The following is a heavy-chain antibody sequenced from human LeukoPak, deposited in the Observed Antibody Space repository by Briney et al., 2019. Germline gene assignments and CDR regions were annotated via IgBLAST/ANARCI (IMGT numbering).Heavy chain of an antibody. J-gene: IGHJ4*02. CDR2: IWYDGSNK. Sequence: GGSLRLSCAASGFTFSNYAMHWVRQAPGKGLEWVAVIWYDGSNKYYSDSVKGRFAISRDSSKDTVYLQMNSLRAEDTAVYYCAILTGYSSSWYDYWGQGTLVTVSS. CDR3: AILTGYSSSWYDY. D-gene: IGHD6-13*01. CDR1: GFTFSNYA. V-gene: IGHV3-33*01.